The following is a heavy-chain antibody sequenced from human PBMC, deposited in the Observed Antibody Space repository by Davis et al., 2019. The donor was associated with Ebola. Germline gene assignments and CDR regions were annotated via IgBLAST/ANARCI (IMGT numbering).Heavy chain of an antibody. D-gene: IGHD2-21*02. CDR1: GPSFNSDW. CDR3: ARGRDCGGGCYGLPYHGMDV. V-gene: IGHV3-74*01. CDR2: VNPDGSRA. J-gene: IGHJ6*02. Sequence: GESLKTSCAASGPSFNSDWMHWVRQAPGKGLVWVSRVNPDGSRAAYADSVRGRFNIYRDNAENTLYLQINSMRVEDTAVYYCARGRDCGGGCYGLPYHGMDVWGQGTTVTVAS.